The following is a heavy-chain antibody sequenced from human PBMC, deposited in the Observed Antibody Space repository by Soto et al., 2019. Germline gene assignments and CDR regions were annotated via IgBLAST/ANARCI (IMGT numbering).Heavy chain of an antibody. V-gene: IGHV4-4*02. J-gene: IGHJ4*02. CDR2: IYHSGSD. D-gene: IGHD4-4*01. CDR1: GGSISSSNW. CDR3: AEAASLNKFPNYVSYFDY. Sequence: NPSETLSLTCAVSGGSISSSNWLRWVRQTPGKGLEWIGEIYHSGSDNYNPSLKSRVTTSVDKSKNHVSLKLSSVTDSDTAVFYCAEAASLNKFPNYVSYFDYWGQGTRVTVSS.